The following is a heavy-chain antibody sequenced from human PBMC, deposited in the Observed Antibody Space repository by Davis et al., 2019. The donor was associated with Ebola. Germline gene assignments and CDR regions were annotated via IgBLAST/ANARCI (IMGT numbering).Heavy chain of an antibody. D-gene: IGHD6-6*01. CDR3: ARAAARPYYYYGMDV. CDR1: GGSISSSNW. Sequence: SETLSLTCAVSGGSISSSNWWSWVRQPPGKGLEWIGEIYHSGSTNYNPSLKSRVTISVDKSKNQFSLKLSSVTAADTAVYYCARAAARPYYYYGMDVWGQGTTVTVSS. V-gene: IGHV4-4*02. J-gene: IGHJ6*02. CDR2: IYHSGST.